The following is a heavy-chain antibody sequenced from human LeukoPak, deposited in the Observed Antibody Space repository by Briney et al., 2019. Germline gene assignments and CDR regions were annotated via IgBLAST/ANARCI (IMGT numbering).Heavy chain of an antibody. CDR3: ARAESGYSYGYIYYYGMDV. Sequence: GGSLRLSCAASGFTVSSNYMSWVRQAPGKGLEWASVIYSGGSTYYADPVKGRFTISRDNSKNTLYLQMNSLRAEDTAVYYCARAESGYSYGYIYYYGMDVWGQGTTVTVSS. V-gene: IGHV3-53*01. CDR2: IYSGGST. J-gene: IGHJ6*02. D-gene: IGHD5-18*01. CDR1: GFTVSSNY.